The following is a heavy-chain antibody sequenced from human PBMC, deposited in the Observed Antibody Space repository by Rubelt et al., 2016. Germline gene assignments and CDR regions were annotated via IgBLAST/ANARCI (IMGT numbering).Heavy chain of an antibody. CDR2: ISRSSNYI. D-gene: IGHD1/OR15-1a*01. V-gene: IGHV3-21*01. J-gene: IGHJ6*02. CDR1: GFTFSSYT. CDR3: ARENNWIKNGMDV. Sequence: SRGGLVQPGGSLRLSCAASGFTFSSYTMNWVRQAPGKGLEWVSSISRSSNYIYYADSVQGRFTISRDNAKNSLYLQMNSLRAEDTAVYYCARENNWIKNGMDVWGQGTTVTVSS.